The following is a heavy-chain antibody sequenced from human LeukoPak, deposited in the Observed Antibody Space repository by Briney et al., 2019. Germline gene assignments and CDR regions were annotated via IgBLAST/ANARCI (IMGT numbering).Heavy chain of an antibody. CDR2: ISSSSRTL. Sequence: GGSVRLSCTASGFTFGSYSMNWVRQAPGKGLEWVSYISSSSRTLYYADSVKGRFTISRDNAKNSLYLQMNSLRAEDTAVYYCARDSYSDSSGYWGYFDYWGQGTLVTVSS. CDR3: ARDSYSDSSGYWGYFDY. V-gene: IGHV3-48*04. J-gene: IGHJ4*02. CDR1: GFTFGSYS. D-gene: IGHD3-22*01.